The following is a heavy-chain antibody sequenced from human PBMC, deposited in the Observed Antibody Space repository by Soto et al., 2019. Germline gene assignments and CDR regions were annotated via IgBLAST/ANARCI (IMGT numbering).Heavy chain of an antibody. CDR2: INAGNGNT. CDR1: GYTFTSYA. CDR3: ARSGYYYGSGSYYPLDMDV. V-gene: IGHV1-3*01. D-gene: IGHD3-10*01. J-gene: IGHJ6*03. Sequence: ASVKVSCKASGYTFTSYAMHWVRQAPGQRLEWMGWINAGNGNTKYSQKFQGRVTITRDTSASTAYMEPSSLRSEDTAVYYCARSGYYYGSGSYYPLDMDVWGKGTTVTVSS.